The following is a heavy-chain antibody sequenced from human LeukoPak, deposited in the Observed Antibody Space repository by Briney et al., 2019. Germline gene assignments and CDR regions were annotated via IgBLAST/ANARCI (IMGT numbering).Heavy chain of an antibody. Sequence: PGGSLRLSCAASGFTFSSYAMHWVRQAPGKGLEWVAVISYDGSNKYYADSVKGRFTISRDNSKNTLYLQMNSLRAEDTAVYYCARSGICSGGSCDCDYWGQGTRVTVSS. CDR2: ISYDGSNK. CDR3: ARSGICSGGSCDCDY. CDR1: GFTFSSYA. D-gene: IGHD2-15*01. J-gene: IGHJ4*02. V-gene: IGHV3-30*04.